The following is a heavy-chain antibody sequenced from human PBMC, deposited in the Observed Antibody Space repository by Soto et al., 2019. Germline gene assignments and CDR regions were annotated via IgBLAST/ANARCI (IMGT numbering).Heavy chain of an antibody. D-gene: IGHD2-15*01. Sequence: ASVKVSCQDSVYTFTGYYLHWVRPAAGQGIEWMGWSNPNSGGTNYAQKFQGRVTMTRDTSISTAYMELSRVRSDDTGVYYCARGSWYYYGMDVWGQGTTVTVSS. CDR3: ARGSWYYYGMDV. J-gene: IGHJ6*02. V-gene: IGHV1-2*02. CDR2: SNPNSGGT. CDR1: VYTFTGYY.